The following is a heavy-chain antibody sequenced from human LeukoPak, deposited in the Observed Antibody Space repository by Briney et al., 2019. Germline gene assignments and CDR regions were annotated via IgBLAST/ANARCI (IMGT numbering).Heavy chain of an antibody. Sequence: GGPLRLSCAASGFTFSSYGMHWVRQAPGRGLEWVAVISYDGSNKYYADSVKGRFTISRDNSKNTLYLQMNSLRAEDTAVYYCAKTMVRGAKGPQDYWGQGTLVTVSS. CDR2: ISYDGSNK. J-gene: IGHJ4*02. CDR1: GFTFSSYG. V-gene: IGHV3-30*18. D-gene: IGHD3-10*01. CDR3: AKTMVRGAKGPQDY.